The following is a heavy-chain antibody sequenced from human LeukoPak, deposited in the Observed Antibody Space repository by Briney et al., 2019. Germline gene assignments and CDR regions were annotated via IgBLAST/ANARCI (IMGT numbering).Heavy chain of an antibody. D-gene: IGHD3-16*02. CDR3: ARHIGGGIEDMDV. Sequence: SETLSLTCTVSGDSIGTYYWSWVRQSPGKGLEWIGYIYVTGNRYNPYLQSRVTISVDTSRNQFFLKMSSVTAADTAVYYCARHIGGGIEDMDVWGKGTKVTVSS. CDR1: GDSIGTYY. V-gene: IGHV4-59*08. CDR2: IYVTGN. J-gene: IGHJ6*03.